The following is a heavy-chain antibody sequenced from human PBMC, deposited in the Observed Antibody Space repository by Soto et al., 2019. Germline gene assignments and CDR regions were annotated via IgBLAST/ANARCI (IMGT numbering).Heavy chain of an antibody. J-gene: IGHJ6*02. V-gene: IGHV1-69*13. D-gene: IGHD3-3*01. CDR2: IIPIFGTA. Sequence: SVKVSCKASGGTFSSYAISWVRQAPGQGLEWMGGIIPIFGTANYAQKFQGRVTITADESTSTAYMELSSLRSEDTAVYYCASTPLWSGYEYYYGMDVWGQGTTVTVSS. CDR3: ASTPLWSGYEYYYGMDV. CDR1: GGTFSSYA.